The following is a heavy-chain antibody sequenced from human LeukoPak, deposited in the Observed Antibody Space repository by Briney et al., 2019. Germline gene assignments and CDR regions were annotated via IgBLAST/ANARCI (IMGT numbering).Heavy chain of an antibody. CDR3: AKDRRSGWYYFDY. J-gene: IGHJ4*02. Sequence: PGGSLRLSCAASGFTFSSYSMNWVRQAPGKGLEWVSSISSSSSYIYYADSVKGRFTISRDNSKNTLYLQMNSLRAEDTAVYYCAKDRRSGWYYFDYWGQGTLVTVSS. V-gene: IGHV3-21*04. D-gene: IGHD6-19*01. CDR2: ISSSSSYI. CDR1: GFTFSSYS.